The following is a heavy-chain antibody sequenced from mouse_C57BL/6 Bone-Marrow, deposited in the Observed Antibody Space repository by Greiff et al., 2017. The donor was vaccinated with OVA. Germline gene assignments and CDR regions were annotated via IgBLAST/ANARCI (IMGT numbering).Heavy chain of an antibody. Sequence: QVQLKQSGAELVRPGTSVKVSCKASGYAFTNYLLEWVKQRPGQGLEWIGVINPGSGGTNYNEKFKGKATLTADKSSSTAYMQLSSLTSEDSAVYFCASPYYGSSYVEFAYWGQGTLVTVSA. D-gene: IGHD1-1*01. CDR3: ASPYYGSSYVEFAY. V-gene: IGHV1-54*01. CDR1: GYAFTNYL. J-gene: IGHJ3*01. CDR2: INPGSGGT.